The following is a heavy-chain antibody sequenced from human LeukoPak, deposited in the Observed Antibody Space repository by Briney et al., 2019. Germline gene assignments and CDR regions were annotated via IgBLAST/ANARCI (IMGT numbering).Heavy chain of an antibody. V-gene: IGHV3-48*02. D-gene: IGHD1-1*01. CDR2: ISSSSSTI. CDR1: GFTFSSCS. CDR3: ARVGTTGIDFDY. Sequence: GGSLRLSRAASGFTFSSCSMTWVRQAPGEGLEWVSYISSSSSTIYYADSVKGRFNISRDNAQNSLCLQKNSLRDEDTAVYYCARVGTTGIDFDYWGQGTLVSVSS. J-gene: IGHJ4*02.